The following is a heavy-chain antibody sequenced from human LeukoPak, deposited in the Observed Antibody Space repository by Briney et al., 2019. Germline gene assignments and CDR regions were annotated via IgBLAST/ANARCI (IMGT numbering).Heavy chain of an antibody. Sequence: ASVKVSCKASGYTFTRYAITWVRQAPGQGLEWMGWISASKGNTNYAQKLQGRVTMTTDTSTTTAYMELRSLRSDDTAVYYCARVLPDNTMNFDYCGQGTLVTVSS. D-gene: IGHD3-22*01. J-gene: IGHJ4*02. V-gene: IGHV1-18*01. CDR3: ARVLPDNTMNFDY. CDR2: ISASKGNT. CDR1: GYTFTRYA.